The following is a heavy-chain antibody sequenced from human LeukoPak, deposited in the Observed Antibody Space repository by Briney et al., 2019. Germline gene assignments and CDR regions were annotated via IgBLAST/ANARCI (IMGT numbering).Heavy chain of an antibody. D-gene: IGHD4-17*01. V-gene: IGHV1-69*06. Sequence: SVKVSCKASGGTFSSYAISWVRQAPGQGLEWMGGIIPIFGTANYAQKFQGRVTITADKSTSTAYMELSSLRSGDTAVYYCARGATVPSRRYFDYWGQGTLVTVSS. J-gene: IGHJ4*02. CDR3: ARGATVPSRRYFDY. CDR2: IIPIFGTA. CDR1: GGTFSSYA.